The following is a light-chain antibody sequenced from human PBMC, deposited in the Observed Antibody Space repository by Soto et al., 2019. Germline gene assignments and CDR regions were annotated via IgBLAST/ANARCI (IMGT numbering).Light chain of an antibody. CDR2: SNN. Sequence: QLVLTQPPSASGTPGQRVTISCSGSSSNIGSNTVNWYQQLPGTAPKLLIYSNNQRPSGVPDRFSGSKSGTSASLAISGLQSEYEADYYCAAWDDSLNVVVFGGGTKLTVL. J-gene: IGLJ2*01. CDR3: AAWDDSLNVVV. V-gene: IGLV1-44*01. CDR1: SSNIGSNT.